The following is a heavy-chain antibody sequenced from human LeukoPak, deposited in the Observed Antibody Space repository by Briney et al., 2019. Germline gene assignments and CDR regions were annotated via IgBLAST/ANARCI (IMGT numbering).Heavy chain of an antibody. V-gene: IGHV4-39*01. CDR2: VFYSGTT. D-gene: IGHD6-19*01. J-gene: IGHJ4*02. Sequence: SETLSLTCTVSGGSISSSIYYWAWIRQPPGKGLEWIGSVFYSGTTYYNPSLKSRVTISVDTSKNQFSLTVTSVTAADTAVYYCATTSLSDWYRPYDCWGQGILVTVSS. CDR1: GGSISSSIYY. CDR3: ATTSLSDWYRPYDC.